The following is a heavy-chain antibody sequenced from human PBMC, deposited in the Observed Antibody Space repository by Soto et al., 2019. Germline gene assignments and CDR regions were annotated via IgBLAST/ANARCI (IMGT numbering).Heavy chain of an antibody. CDR2: TYYRSKWYN. Sequence: SETLSLTCAISGDSVSSNSAAWNWIRQSPSRGLEWLGRTYYRSKWYNDYAVSVKSRITINPDTSKNQFSLQLNSVTPEDTAVYYFAREYYYDSSGYEAFGMDVWGQGTTVTVSS. D-gene: IGHD3-22*01. J-gene: IGHJ6*02. CDR1: GDSVSSNSAA. CDR3: AREYYYDSSGYEAFGMDV. V-gene: IGHV6-1*01.